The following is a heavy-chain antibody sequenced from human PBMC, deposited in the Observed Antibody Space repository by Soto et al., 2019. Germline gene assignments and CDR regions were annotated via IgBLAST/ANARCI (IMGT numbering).Heavy chain of an antibody. D-gene: IGHD3-16*01. V-gene: IGHV4-59*01. CDR1: GGSISSYY. CDR3: AREAGEYYYYYMDV. J-gene: IGHJ6*03. CDR2: IYYSGST. Sequence: PSETLSLTCTVSGGSISSYYWSWIRQPPGKGLEWIGYIYYSGSTNYNPSLKSRVTISVDTSKNLFSLKLSSVTAADTAVYYCAREAGEYYYYYMDVWGKRTTVTVSS.